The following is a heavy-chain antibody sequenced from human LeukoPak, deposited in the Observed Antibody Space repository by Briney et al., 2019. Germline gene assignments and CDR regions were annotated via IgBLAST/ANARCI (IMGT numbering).Heavy chain of an antibody. CDR3: ARDRGSSFAFDY. D-gene: IGHD6-13*01. J-gene: IGHJ4*02. CDR1: GDSFSYFY. Sequence: SETLSLTCTVSGDSFSYFYWSWIRQPPGKGLEWIGYICNSGSTNYNPSLKSRVTISLDTSKNQFSLKLSSVTAADTAVYYCARDRGSSFAFDYWGQGTLVTVSS. V-gene: IGHV4-59*01. CDR2: ICNSGST.